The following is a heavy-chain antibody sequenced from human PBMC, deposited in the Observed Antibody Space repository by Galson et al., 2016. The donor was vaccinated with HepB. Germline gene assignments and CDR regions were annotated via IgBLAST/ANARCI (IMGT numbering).Heavy chain of an antibody. J-gene: IGHJ4*02. Sequence: SLRLPCAASGFAFSSNGMSWVRQAPGKGLEWVSCISGSGTLTYYDASVKGRFTISRDNSKNTLYLQMNSLRAEDTAVYYCAKSMSVSYYYDSSGYSFDYWGQGTLVTVSS. CDR3: AKSMSVSYYYDSSGYSFDY. CDR2: ISGSGTLT. V-gene: IGHV3-23*01. CDR1: GFAFSSNG. D-gene: IGHD3-22*01.